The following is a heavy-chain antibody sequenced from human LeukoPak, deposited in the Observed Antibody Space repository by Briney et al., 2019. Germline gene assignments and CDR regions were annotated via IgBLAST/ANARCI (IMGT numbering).Heavy chain of an antibody. CDR1: GFTFSSYS. V-gene: IGHV3-21*01. CDR3: ARNAAANYGMDV. J-gene: IGHJ6*02. D-gene: IGHD2-15*01. Sequence: GGSLRLSCAASGFTFSSYSMNWVRQAPGKGLEWVSSISSSSSYIYYADSVKGRFTISRDNAKNSLYLQINSLRAEDTAVYYCARNAAANYGMDVWGQGTTVTVSS. CDR2: ISSSSSYI.